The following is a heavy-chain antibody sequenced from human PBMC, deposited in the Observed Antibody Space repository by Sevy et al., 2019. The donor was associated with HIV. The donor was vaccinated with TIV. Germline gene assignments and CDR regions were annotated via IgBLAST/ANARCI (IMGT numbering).Heavy chain of an antibody. D-gene: IGHD2-2*03. CDR3: ARGVGGYCSSTSCHVDY. CDR2: IYHSGST. CDR1: GGSISSNNW. J-gene: IGHJ4*02. V-gene: IGHV4-4*02. Sequence: SETLSLTCAVSGGSISSNNWWNWVRQTPGKGLEWIGEIYHSGSTNRNPSLKSRVTISVDKSKNQFSLKLSSVTAAETAVYYCARGVGGYCSSTSCHVDYWGQGTLVTVSS.